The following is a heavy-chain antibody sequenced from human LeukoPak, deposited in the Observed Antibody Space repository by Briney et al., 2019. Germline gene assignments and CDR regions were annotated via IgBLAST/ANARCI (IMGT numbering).Heavy chain of an antibody. CDR2: MNQDGSEK. CDR3: VRALYDSSGYYSHFDY. D-gene: IGHD3-22*01. J-gene: IGHJ4*02. CDR1: TFTFSNYW. Sequence: PGGSLGLSCAASTFTFSNYWMSWVRQAPGKGPEWVAKMNQDGSEKTYVDSVKGRFTISRDNAKNSLYLQMNSLRAEDTAVYYCVRALYDSSGYYSHFDYWGQGTLVTVSS. V-gene: IGHV3-7*01.